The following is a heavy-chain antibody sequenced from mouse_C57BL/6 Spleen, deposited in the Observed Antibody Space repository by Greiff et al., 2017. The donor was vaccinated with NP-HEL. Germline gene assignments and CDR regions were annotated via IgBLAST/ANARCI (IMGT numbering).Heavy chain of an antibody. CDR1: GFTFSDYG. CDR3: ARQGWGDY. CDR2: ISSGSSTI. J-gene: IGHJ2*01. V-gene: IGHV5-17*01. Sequence: VQRVESGGGLVKPGGSLKLSCAASGFTFSDYGMYWVRQAPEKGLEWVAYISSGSSTIYYADTVKGRFTISRDNAKNILFLQMTSLRSEDTAMVFCARQGWGDYGGQVTTPTVSS. D-gene: IGHD3-3*01.